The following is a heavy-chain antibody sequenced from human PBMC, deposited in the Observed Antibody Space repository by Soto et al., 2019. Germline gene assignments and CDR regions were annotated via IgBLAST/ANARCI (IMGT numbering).Heavy chain of an antibody. CDR2: INHSGST. CDR3: ARDRIAVGHYYGMDV. J-gene: IGHJ6*02. V-gene: IGHV4-34*01. D-gene: IGHD6-19*01. Sequence: SETLSLTCAVYGGSFSGYYWSWIRQPPGKGLEWIGEINHSGSTNYNPSLKSRVTISVDTSKNQFSLKLSSVTAADTAVYYCARDRIAVGHYYGMDVWDQGTTVTVSS. CDR1: GGSFSGYY.